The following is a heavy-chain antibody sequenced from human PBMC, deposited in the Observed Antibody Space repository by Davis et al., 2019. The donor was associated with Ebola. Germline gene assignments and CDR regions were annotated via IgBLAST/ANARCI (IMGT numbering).Heavy chain of an antibody. D-gene: IGHD2/OR15-2a*01. CDR2: IYSGGGT. V-gene: IGHV3-66*01. CDR1: GFSVSSNY. CDR3: ARGKSPYLHFDY. J-gene: IGHJ4*02. Sequence: PGGSLRLSCAASGFSVSSNYMAWVRQGPKKGLEWVSVIYSGGGTYFADSVKGRFSISRDYSKNTLYLQMDSLRAEDTAVYYCARGKSPYLHFDYWGQGTLVTVSS.